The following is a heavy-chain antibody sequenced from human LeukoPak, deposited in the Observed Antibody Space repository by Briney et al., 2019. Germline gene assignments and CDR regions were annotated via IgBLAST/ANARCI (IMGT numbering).Heavy chain of an antibody. Sequence: PGGSLRLSCAASGFTFSSYAMHWVRQAPGKGLEWVAVISYDGSNKYYADSVKGRFTISRGNSKNTLYLQMNSLRAEDTAVYYCARDEYSSSQDDYYYGMDVWGQGTTVTVSS. V-gene: IGHV3-30-3*01. CDR3: ARDEYSSSQDDYYYGMDV. D-gene: IGHD6-6*01. CDR1: GFTFSSYA. CDR2: ISYDGSNK. J-gene: IGHJ6*02.